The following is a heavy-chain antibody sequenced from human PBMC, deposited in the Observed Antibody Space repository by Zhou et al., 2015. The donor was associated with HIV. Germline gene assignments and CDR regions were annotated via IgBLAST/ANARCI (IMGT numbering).Heavy chain of an antibody. D-gene: IGHD3-10*01. Sequence: QVQLVQSGAEVKKPGSSVKVSCKASGGTFSSYAISWVRQAPGQGLEWMGGIIPIFGTANYAQKFQGRVTITADESTSTAYMELSSLRSEDTAVYYCARVWVTMVRGVIINNWFDPWGQGTLGHRLL. J-gene: IGHJ5*02. CDR1: GGTFSSYA. V-gene: IGHV1-69*01. CDR3: ARVWVTMVRGVIINNWFDP. CDR2: IIPIFGTA.